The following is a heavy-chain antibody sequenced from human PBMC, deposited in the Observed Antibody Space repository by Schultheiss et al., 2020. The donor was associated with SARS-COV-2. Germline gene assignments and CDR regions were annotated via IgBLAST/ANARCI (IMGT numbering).Heavy chain of an antibody. CDR3: ARDLGPNWFDP. Sequence: SETLSLTCTVSGGSISSSNYYWGWIRQPPGKGLEWIGSIYYSGSTYSNPSLKSRVTISVDTSKNQFSLKLSSVTAADTAVYYCARDLGPNWFDPWGQGTLVTVSS. CDR1: GGSISSSNYY. J-gene: IGHJ5*02. CDR2: IYYSGST. V-gene: IGHV4-39*07. D-gene: IGHD7-27*01.